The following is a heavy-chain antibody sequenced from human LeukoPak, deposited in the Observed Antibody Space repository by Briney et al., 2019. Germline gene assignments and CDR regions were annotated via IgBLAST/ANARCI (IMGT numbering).Heavy chain of an antibody. Sequence: PSETLSLTCTVSGGSISSYYWSWIRQPPGKGREWIGYIFYSGSTNYNPSLKSRVTISVDTSKNQFSLRLSSVTAADTAVYYCARRTYYYDSSGYYYYMDVWGKGTTVTVSS. CDR1: GGSISSYY. CDR3: ARRTYYYDSSGYYYYMDV. J-gene: IGHJ6*03. CDR2: IFYSGST. D-gene: IGHD3-22*01. V-gene: IGHV4-59*08.